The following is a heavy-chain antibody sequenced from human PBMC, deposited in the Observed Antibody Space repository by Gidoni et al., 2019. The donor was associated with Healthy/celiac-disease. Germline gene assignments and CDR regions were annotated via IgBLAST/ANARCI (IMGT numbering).Heavy chain of an antibody. Sequence: QVQLQQWGAGLLKPSETLSLTCAVDGGSFSGYYWSWIRQPPGKGLEWIGEINHSGSTNYNPSLKSRVTISVDTSKNQFSLKLSSVTAADTAVYYCARGSTWVPRWGSYREYYFDYWGQGTLVTVSS. V-gene: IGHV4-34*01. CDR1: GGSFSGYY. CDR3: ARGSTWVPRWGSYREYYFDY. J-gene: IGHJ4*02. D-gene: IGHD3-16*02. CDR2: INHSGST.